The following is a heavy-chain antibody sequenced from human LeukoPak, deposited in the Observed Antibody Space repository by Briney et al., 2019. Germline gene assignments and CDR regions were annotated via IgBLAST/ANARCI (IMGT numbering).Heavy chain of an antibody. Sequence: PGGSLRLSCSASGFIFSGYWMHWVRRAPGKGLVWASRTYSDGSTTSYADSVKGRFTISRDNAKNTLYLQMNSLTAEDTAVYYCARGHYYDMDVWGQGTTVTVSS. CDR2: TYSDGSTT. CDR1: GFIFSGYW. CDR3: ARGHYYDMDV. J-gene: IGHJ6*02. V-gene: IGHV3-74*01.